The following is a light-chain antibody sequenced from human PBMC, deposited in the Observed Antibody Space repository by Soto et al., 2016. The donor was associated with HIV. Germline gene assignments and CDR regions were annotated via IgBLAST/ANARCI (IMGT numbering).Light chain of an antibody. J-gene: IGKJ3*01. Sequence: DIQMTQSPSSVSASVGDRVTITCRASQAINSRLAWYQQNPGKAPEVLITATYTLQDGVPSRFSGSASGGTGTDFTLTIDSLQPEDFATYYCQQTDSFPFTFGPGTKVNX. V-gene: IGKV1-12*01. CDR2: ATY. CDR3: QQTDSFPFT. CDR1: QAINSR.